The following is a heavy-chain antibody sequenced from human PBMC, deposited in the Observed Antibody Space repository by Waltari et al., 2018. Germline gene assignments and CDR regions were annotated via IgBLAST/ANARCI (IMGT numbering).Heavy chain of an antibody. Sequence: EVQLVESGGGLVKPGGSLRLSCAASGFTFSSYRMNWVRQAPGKGLEWVSSISSSSYIYYADSVKGRFTISRDNAKNSLYLQMNSLRAEDTAVYYCARVPGLGYFDYWGQGTLVTVSS. CDR1: GFTFSSYR. D-gene: IGHD3-16*01. V-gene: IGHV3-21*01. CDR3: ARVPGLGYFDY. CDR2: ISSSSYI. J-gene: IGHJ4*02.